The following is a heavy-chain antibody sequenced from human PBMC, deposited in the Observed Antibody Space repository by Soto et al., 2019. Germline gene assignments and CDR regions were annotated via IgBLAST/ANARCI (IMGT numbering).Heavy chain of an antibody. CDR1: GGTFSSYA. CDR3: ARDSDYGDYTGFDY. J-gene: IGHJ4*02. Sequence: ASVKVSCKASGGTFSSYAISWVRQAPGQGLEWMGGIIPIFGTANYAQKFQGRVTITADESTSTAYMELSSLRSEDTAVYYCARDSDYGDYTGFDYWGQGTPVTVSS. CDR2: IIPIFGTA. D-gene: IGHD4-17*01. V-gene: IGHV1-69*13.